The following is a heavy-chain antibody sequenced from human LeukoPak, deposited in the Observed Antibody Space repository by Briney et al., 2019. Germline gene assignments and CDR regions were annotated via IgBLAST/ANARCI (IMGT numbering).Heavy chain of an antibody. V-gene: IGHV3-30*04. CDR1: GFTFSIYP. D-gene: IGHD2-2*01. CDR2: ISYDGSNE. Sequence: GGSLRLSCAASGFTFSIYPIHWVRQAPGKGLEWVCQISYDGSNEYYADSVKGRFSISRDSSKNMVYLHMSSLRGDDTAVYYCAREKYEGSTHFDYRGQGTLVTVSS. CDR3: AREKYEGSTHFDY. J-gene: IGHJ4*02.